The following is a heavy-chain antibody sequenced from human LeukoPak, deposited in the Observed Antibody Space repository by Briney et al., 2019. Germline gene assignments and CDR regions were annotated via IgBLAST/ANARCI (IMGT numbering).Heavy chain of an antibody. CDR2: IWSGGSNQ. CDR3: AKDKGKDGYNAIDY. J-gene: IGHJ4*02. D-gene: IGHD5-24*01. Sequence: GGSLRLSCAASGINFNYYGMHWVRQAPGKGLEWVALIWSGGSNQYYADSVKGRFTISRDSSKNTLYLQMNSLRAEDTAVYYCAKDKGKDGYNAIDYWGQGTLVTVSS. V-gene: IGHV3-30*02. CDR1: GINFNYYG.